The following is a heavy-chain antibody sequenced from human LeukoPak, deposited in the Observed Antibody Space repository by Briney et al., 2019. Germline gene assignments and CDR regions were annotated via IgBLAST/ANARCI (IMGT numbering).Heavy chain of an antibody. D-gene: IGHD3-22*01. Sequence: PSETLSLTCAVYGGSFSGYYWSWIRQPPGKGLEWIGEINHSGSTNYNPSLKSRVTISVDTSKNQFSLKLSSVTAADTAVYYCARHVHSAPMIVVVVTPPYLPDFDLWGRGTLVTVSS. V-gene: IGHV4-34*01. J-gene: IGHJ2*01. CDR3: ARHVHSAPMIVVVVTPPYLPDFDL. CDR1: GGSFSGYY. CDR2: INHSGST.